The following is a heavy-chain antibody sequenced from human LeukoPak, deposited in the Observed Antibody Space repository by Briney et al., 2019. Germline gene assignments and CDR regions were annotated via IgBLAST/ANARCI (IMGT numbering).Heavy chain of an antibody. CDR1: GGSFSGYP. J-gene: IGHJ5*01. CDR3: ARCDSGGWFFDS. CDR2: INQSGST. V-gene: IGHV4-34*01. D-gene: IGHD6-19*01. Sequence: SETLSLTCAVSGGSFSGYPWNWIRQPPGKGLEWIGEINQSGSTKYNPSLKSRVTISIDTSKSQFSMRLNSVTAADTALYYCARCDSGGWFFDSWGQGALVTVSS.